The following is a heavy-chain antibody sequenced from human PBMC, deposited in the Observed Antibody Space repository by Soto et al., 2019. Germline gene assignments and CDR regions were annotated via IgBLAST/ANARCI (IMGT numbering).Heavy chain of an antibody. V-gene: IGHV3-33*01. D-gene: IGHD6-19*01. CDR3: TREKYTSGWYYFDY. Sequence: GGSLRLSCAASGFTFNTYAMHWVRQAPGKGLEWVADIWYDGSNKYYADSVKGRFTISRDNSKNTLYLQMNSLRAEDTAVYYCTREKYTSGWYYFDYWGQGTLVTVSS. CDR2: IWYDGSNK. CDR1: GFTFNTYA. J-gene: IGHJ4*02.